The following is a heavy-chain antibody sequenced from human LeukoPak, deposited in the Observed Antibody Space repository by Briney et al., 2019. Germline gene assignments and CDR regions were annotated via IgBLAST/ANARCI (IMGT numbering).Heavy chain of an antibody. CDR3: AKVDALDWEYSSSYYFDY. V-gene: IGHV3-23*01. CDR1: GFTFSSYA. Sequence: GGSLRLSCAASGFTFSSYAMSWVRQAPGKGLEWVSAISGSGGSTYYADSVKGRFTISRDNSKNTLYLQMNSLRAEDTAVYYCAKVDALDWEYSSSYYFDYWGQGTLVTVSS. J-gene: IGHJ4*02. D-gene: IGHD6-6*01. CDR2: ISGSGGST.